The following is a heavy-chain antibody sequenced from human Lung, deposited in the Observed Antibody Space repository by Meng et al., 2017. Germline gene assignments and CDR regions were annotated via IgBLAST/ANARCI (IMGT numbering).Heavy chain of an antibody. CDR1: GYTFPDYW. CDR2: INPKSGDT. V-gene: IGHV1-2*06. D-gene: IGHD6-13*01. J-gene: IGHJ4*02. Sequence: QVQRVQYGAEVKKPGASGKVSCKASGYTFPDYWLHWVRRAPGQGLEWMGRINPKSGDTHYAQRFQGRVTMTGDTSISTAYMELSGLRSDDTAMYYCARDEDISAAGKLFGDYWGQGTLVTVSS. CDR3: ARDEDISAAGKLFGDY.